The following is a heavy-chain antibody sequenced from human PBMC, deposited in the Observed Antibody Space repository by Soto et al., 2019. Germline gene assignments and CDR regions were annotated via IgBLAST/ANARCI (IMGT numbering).Heavy chain of an antibody. J-gene: IGHJ5*02. Sequence: VGSLRLSCVASEFTFSKYWMHWVRQAPGKGLVWVSRINMDGTKTAYADSVKGRLTVSRDNANNTLYLQMNSLGVEDTAVYYCARDYYYDSRSSSVNWFDPWGQGTLVTISS. CDR3: ARDYYYDSRSSSVNWFDP. CDR2: INMDGTKT. CDR1: EFTFSKYW. V-gene: IGHV3-74*01. D-gene: IGHD3-22*01.